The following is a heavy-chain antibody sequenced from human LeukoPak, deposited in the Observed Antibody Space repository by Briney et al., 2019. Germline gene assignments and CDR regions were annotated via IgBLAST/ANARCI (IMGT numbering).Heavy chain of an antibody. D-gene: IGHD2-15*01. CDR2: IYHSGST. CDR3: ARHGRSTNYFDY. CDR1: GYSISSGYY. Sequence: SSETLSLTCAVSGYSISSGYYWGWIRQPPGKGLEWIGSIYHSGSTYYNPSLKSRVTISVDTSKNQFSLKLSSVTAADTAVNYCARHGRSTNYFDYWGQGTLVTVSS. J-gene: IGHJ4*02. V-gene: IGHV4-38-2*01.